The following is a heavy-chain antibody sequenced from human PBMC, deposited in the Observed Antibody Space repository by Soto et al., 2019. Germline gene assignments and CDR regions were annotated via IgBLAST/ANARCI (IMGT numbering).Heavy chain of an antibody. CDR3: AKPKYSSSWDDAFDV. J-gene: IGHJ3*01. D-gene: IGHD2-2*01. Sequence: PGGSLRLSCEASGLTFSSYAMSWVRQAPGKGLEWVSAIRGSGDNIYYADSVRGRFTISRDNSKNTLDLHMVGLRAEDSAVYFCAKPKYSSSWDDAFDVWGRGTRVTVSS. V-gene: IGHV3-23*01. CDR2: IRGSGDNI. CDR1: GLTFSSYA.